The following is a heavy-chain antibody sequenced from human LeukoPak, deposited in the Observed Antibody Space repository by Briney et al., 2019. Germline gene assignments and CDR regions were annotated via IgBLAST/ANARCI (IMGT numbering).Heavy chain of an antibody. J-gene: IGHJ4*02. CDR1: GFTFSSYA. CDR2: ISGSGGST. D-gene: IGHD3-3*01. Sequence: PGGSLRLSCAASGFTFSSYAMSWVRQAPGKGLEWVSAISGSGGSTYYADSVKGRFTISRDNSKNTLYLQMNSLRAEDTAVYYCAKKGIFGVVIKGTRNDYWGQGTLVTVSS. CDR3: AKKGIFGVVIKGTRNDY. V-gene: IGHV3-23*01.